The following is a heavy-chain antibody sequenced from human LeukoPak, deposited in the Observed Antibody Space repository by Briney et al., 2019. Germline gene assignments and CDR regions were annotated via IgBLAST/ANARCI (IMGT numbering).Heavy chain of an antibody. CDR3: ARGVWPPRGSYWEYYFDY. Sequence: TGGSLRLSCAASGFTFSSYWMSWVRQAPGKGLEWVANIKQDGSEKYYVDSVKGRFTISRDNAKNSLYLQMNSLGAEDTAVYYCARGVWPPRGSYWEYYFDYWGQGTLVTVSS. D-gene: IGHD1-26*01. J-gene: IGHJ4*02. V-gene: IGHV3-7*01. CDR2: IKQDGSEK. CDR1: GFTFSSYW.